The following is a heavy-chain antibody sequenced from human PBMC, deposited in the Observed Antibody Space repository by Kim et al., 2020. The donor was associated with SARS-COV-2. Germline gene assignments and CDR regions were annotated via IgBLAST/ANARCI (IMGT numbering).Heavy chain of an antibody. V-gene: IGHV1-3*01. D-gene: IGHD6-19*01. CDR3: AGRWLGGGDYYYGMDV. CDR2: INAGNGNT. CDR1: GYTFTSYA. Sequence: ASVKVSCKASGYTFTSYAMHWVRQAPGQRLEWMGWINAGNGNTKYSQKFQGRVTITRDTSASTAYMELSSLRSEDTAVYYCAGRWLGGGDYYYGMDVWGQGTTVTVSS. J-gene: IGHJ6*02.